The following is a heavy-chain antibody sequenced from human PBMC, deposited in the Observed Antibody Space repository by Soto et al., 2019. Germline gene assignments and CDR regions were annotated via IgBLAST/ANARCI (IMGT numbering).Heavy chain of an antibody. D-gene: IGHD3-10*01. CDR2: IRGDGNDA. J-gene: IGHJ4*02. V-gene: IGHV3-74*01. CDR3: AGDLVSGSGSLGH. CDR1: GFTFSTYW. Sequence: EVQLVESGGGIVQPGGSLRLSCVASGFTFSTYWMHWVRQAPGKGLVWVSRIRGDGNDANYADSVRGRFSTSRDNAKSTLYLQMTSLRAEDTAVYYCAGDLVSGSGSLGHWGQGTLVTVSS.